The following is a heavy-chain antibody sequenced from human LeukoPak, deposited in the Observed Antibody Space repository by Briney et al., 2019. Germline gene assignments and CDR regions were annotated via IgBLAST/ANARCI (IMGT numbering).Heavy chain of an antibody. Sequence: GGSLRLSCAASGFTFSNYWMHWVRQAAGKGLVWVARINRDGSSTDYLDSVKGRFTISRDNARNTLYLHMNSLRAEDTAVYYCARVPYVFDLWGQGTMVTVSS. V-gene: IGHV3-74*01. J-gene: IGHJ3*01. CDR2: INRDGSST. CDR3: ARVPYVFDL. CDR1: GFTFSNYW.